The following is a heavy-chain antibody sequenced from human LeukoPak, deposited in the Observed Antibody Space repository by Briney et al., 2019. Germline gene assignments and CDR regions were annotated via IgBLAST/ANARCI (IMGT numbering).Heavy chain of an antibody. CDR2: INPSGGST. Sequence: ASVKVSCKASGYTFTSYYMHWVRQAPGQGLEWMGIINPSGGSTSYAQKFQGRVTMTRDMSTSTVYMELSSLRSEDTAVYYCARGYCSGGSCYPPGNWGQGTLVTVPS. J-gene: IGHJ4*02. CDR3: ARGYCSGGSCYPPGN. D-gene: IGHD2-15*01. CDR1: GYTFTSYY. V-gene: IGHV1-46*01.